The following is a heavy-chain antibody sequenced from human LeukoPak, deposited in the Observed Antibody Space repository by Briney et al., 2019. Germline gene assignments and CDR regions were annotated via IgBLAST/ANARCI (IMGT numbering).Heavy chain of an antibody. D-gene: IGHD6-13*01. V-gene: IGHV3-30-3*01. CDR2: ISYDGNNI. CDR3: AREGATAGSGYYFDY. J-gene: IGHJ4*02. CDR1: GFTFSSYA. Sequence: GGSLRLSCAASGFTFSSYAMHWVRQAPGKGLEWVAIISYDGNNIYYADSVKGRFTISRDNSKNTLYLQMNSLTADDTAVYYCAREGATAGSGYYFDYWGQGSLVTVSS.